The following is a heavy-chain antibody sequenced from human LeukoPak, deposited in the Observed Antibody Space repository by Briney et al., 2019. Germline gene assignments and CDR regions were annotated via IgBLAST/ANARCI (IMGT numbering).Heavy chain of an antibody. CDR1: GYTFTGYY. CDR3: ARVEREYFDTSGYYNY. J-gene: IGHJ4*01. D-gene: IGHD3-22*01. Sequence: GASVKVSCKASGYTFTGYYMHWVRQAPGQGLEWMGWINPNSGGTNYAQKFQGRVTMTRDTSISAAYMELSRLRSDDTAVYYCARVEREYFDTSGYYNYWGQGTLVSVSS. V-gene: IGHV1-2*02. CDR2: INPNSGGT.